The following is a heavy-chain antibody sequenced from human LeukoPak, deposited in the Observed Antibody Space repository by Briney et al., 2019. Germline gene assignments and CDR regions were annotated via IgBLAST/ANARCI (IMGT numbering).Heavy chain of an antibody. D-gene: IGHD5-24*01. Sequence: PGGSLRLSCAASGFTFSNYNMNWVRQTPGKGLEWVSSITSSSMYIYYADSVKGRFTISRDNAKNSLSLQMNSLRAEDTAVYYCARAAGEMATIRYWGQGTLVTVSS. CDR3: ARAAGEMATIRY. CDR2: ITSSSMYI. J-gene: IGHJ4*02. V-gene: IGHV3-21*01. CDR1: GFTFSNYN.